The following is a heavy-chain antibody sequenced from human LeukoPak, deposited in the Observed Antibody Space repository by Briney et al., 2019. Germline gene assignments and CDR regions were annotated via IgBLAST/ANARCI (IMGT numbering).Heavy chain of an antibody. D-gene: IGHD2-8*01. Sequence: SETLSLTCTVSGGPISDHYWSWIRPPPHKRLHWIAYIHYNGNTNSNPPLKSRVTISIDTSKNQFSLKLTSVTAADTAVYYCARHTVSRAGGDFDYWGQGTLVTVSS. CDR3: ARHTVSRAGGDFDY. V-gene: IGHV4-59*08. CDR2: IHYNGNT. J-gene: IGHJ4*02. CDR1: GGPISDHY.